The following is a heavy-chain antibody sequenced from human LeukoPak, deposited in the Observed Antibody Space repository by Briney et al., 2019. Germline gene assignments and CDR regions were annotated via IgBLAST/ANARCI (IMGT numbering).Heavy chain of an antibody. J-gene: IGHJ4*02. CDR1: GYTFTGYY. D-gene: IGHD5-24*01. Sequence: ASVKVSCKASGYTFTGYYMHWVRQAPGQGLEWMGWINPNSGGTNYAQKFQGKDNMTSDTSINTAYMELSRLISDDTAVYYCAGDGYNSRRFFDYWGQGTLVTVSS. V-gene: IGHV1-2*02. CDR3: AGDGYNSRRFFDY. CDR2: INPNSGGT.